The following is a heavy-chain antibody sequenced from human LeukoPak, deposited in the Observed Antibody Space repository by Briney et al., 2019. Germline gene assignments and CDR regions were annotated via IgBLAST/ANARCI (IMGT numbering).Heavy chain of an antibody. CDR1: GFTFSSYW. J-gene: IGHJ4*02. CDR3: ARDGYSGYGDNDY. D-gene: IGHD5-12*01. V-gene: IGHV3-7*01. Sequence: GGSLRLSCAASGFTFSSYWMSWVRQAPGKGLEWVANIKQDGSEKYYVDSVKGRFTISRDNAENSLYLQMNSLRAEDTAVYYCARDGYSGYGDNDYWGQGTLVTVSS. CDR2: IKQDGSEK.